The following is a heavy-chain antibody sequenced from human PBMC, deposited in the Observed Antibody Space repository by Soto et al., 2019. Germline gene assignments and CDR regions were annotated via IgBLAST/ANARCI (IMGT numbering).Heavy chain of an antibody. D-gene: IGHD6-13*01. V-gene: IGHV1-18*01. CDR2: IRVNNGDT. CDR3: ARDASAAALTYYFDY. J-gene: IGHJ4*02. Sequence: ASVKVSCKASGYTFTNSGFSWVRQAPGQGLEWVGWIRVNNGDTHYAQKLQGRVTMTTDTSTSTAFMELRSLRSDDTAVYYCARDASAAALTYYFDYWGQGTLVTVSS. CDR1: GYTFTNSG.